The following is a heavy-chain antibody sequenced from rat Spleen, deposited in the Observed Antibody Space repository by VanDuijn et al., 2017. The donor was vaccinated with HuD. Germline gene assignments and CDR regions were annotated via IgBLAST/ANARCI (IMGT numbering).Heavy chain of an antibody. V-gene: IGHV2-47*01. CDR2: AWSNGHS. CDR1: GLSLTTNS. J-gene: IGHJ3*01. CDR3: ARGVDWFAY. Sequence: QVQLEESGPGLVQTSQTLSLTCPVSGLSLTTNSVSWIRQSPGKGLEWMGVAWSNGHSDYNSALKSRLSISRDTSKSQVFLKVNSLQTEDTATYYCARGVDWFAYWGQGTLVTVSS. D-gene: IGHD4-3*01.